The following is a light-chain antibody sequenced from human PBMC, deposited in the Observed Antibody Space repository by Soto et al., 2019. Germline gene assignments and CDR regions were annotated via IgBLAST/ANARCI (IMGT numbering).Light chain of an antibody. J-gene: IGKJ2*01. CDR3: QQYNSNMYT. CDR2: DAS. Sequence: DIQMTQSPSTLSASVGDRVTITCRASQSISSWLAWYQQKPGKAPKLLIYDASSLESGVPSRFSGSGSGPEFTLTISSLQPDDFATYYCQQYNSNMYTFGQGTKLEIK. V-gene: IGKV1-5*01. CDR1: QSISSW.